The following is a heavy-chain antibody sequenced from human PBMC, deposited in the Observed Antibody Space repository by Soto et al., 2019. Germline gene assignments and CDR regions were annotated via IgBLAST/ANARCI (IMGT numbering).Heavy chain of an antibody. CDR3: ATPCYDILTCYYSYFDF. D-gene: IGHD3-9*01. Sequence: SVQVSCKASGGTFSSYAISWVRQAPGQGLEWMGGIIPIFGTANYAQKFQGRVTITADESTSTAYMELSSLRSEETAVYYCATPCYDILTCYYSYFDFWGQGTLVTVSS. V-gene: IGHV1-69*13. J-gene: IGHJ4*02. CDR2: IIPIFGTA. CDR1: GGTFSSYA.